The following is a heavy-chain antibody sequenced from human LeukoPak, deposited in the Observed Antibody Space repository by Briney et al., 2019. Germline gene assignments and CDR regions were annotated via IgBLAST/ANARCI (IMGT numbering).Heavy chain of an antibody. J-gene: IGHJ6*03. CDR1: GGSISSSSYY. CDR2: IYYSGST. Sequence: SETLSLTCTVSGGSISSSSYYWGWIRQPPGKGLEWIGSIYYSGSTYYNPSLKSRVTISVDTSKNQFSLKLSSVTAADTAVYYCARDVEYSSSFYYYYYMDVWGKGTTATVSS. V-gene: IGHV4-39*07. D-gene: IGHD6-6*01. CDR3: ARDVEYSSSFYYYYYMDV.